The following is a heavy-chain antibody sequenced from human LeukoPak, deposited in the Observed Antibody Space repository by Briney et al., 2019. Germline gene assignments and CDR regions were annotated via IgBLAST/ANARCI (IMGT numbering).Heavy chain of an antibody. CDR2: ISGSGGST. J-gene: IGHJ4*02. CDR3: AKDHGRITMIVVASRVFDY. V-gene: IGHV3-23*01. D-gene: IGHD3-22*01. Sequence: HPGGSLRLSCAASGFTFSSYAMSRVRQAPGKGLEWVSAISGSGGSTYYADSVKGRFTISRDNSKNTLYLQMNSLRAEDTAVYYCAKDHGRITMIVVASRVFDYWGQGTLVTVSS. CDR1: GFTFSSYA.